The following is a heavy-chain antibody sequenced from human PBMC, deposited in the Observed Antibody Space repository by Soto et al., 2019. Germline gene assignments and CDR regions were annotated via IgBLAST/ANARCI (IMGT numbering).Heavy chain of an antibody. CDR2: ISANNANT. CDR1: GYTFSSYG. CDR3: AREGYYSGSGTYSPPRFYGMDV. Sequence: GASVKVSCKASGYTFSSYGISWVRQAPGQGLEWMGWISANNANTNYAQNLQGRVTMTTDTSTNTAYMELRSLRSDDTAVYYCAREGYYSGSGTYSPPRFYGMDVWGQGTTVTVCS. J-gene: IGHJ6*02. D-gene: IGHD3-10*01. V-gene: IGHV1-18*01.